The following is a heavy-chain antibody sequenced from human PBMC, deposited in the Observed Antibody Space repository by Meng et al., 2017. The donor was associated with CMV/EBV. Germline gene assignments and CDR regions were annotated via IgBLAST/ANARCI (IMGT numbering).Heavy chain of an antibody. CDR3: ARDGDTAMPLEFVVRGIYYYYGMDV. CDR1: GFTFSSYS. Sequence: GGSLRLSCAASGFTFSSYSMNWVRQAPGKGLEWVSSISSSSSYIYYADSVKGRFTISRDNAKNSLYLQMNSLRAEDTAVYYCARDGDTAMPLEFVVRGIYYYYGMDVWGQGTTVTVSS. J-gene: IGHJ6*02. V-gene: IGHV3-21*01. CDR2: ISSSSSYI. D-gene: IGHD5-18*01.